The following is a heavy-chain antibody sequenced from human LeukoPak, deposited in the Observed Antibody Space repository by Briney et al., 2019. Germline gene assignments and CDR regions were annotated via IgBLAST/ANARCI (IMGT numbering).Heavy chain of an antibody. CDR1: GLTFSSYA. V-gene: IGHV3-23*01. CDR2: ISGSGGST. J-gene: IGHJ4*02. CDR3: AQYCSSTSCYAGFDY. Sequence: PGGSLRLSCAASGLTFSSYAMSWVRQAPGKGLEWVSAISGSGGSTYYADSVKGRFTISRDNSKNTLYLQMNSLRAEDTAVYYCAQYCSSTSCYAGFDYWGQGTLVTVSS. D-gene: IGHD2-2*01.